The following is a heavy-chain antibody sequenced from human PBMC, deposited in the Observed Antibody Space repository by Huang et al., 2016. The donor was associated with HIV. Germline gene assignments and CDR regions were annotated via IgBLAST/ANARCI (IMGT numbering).Heavy chain of an antibody. D-gene: IGHD6-13*01. V-gene: IGHV7-4-1*02. J-gene: IGHJ4*02. CDR2: ITTNPGNP. CDR3: ARGLYSSSWAPFDY. Sequence: QVQLVQSGSELKKPGASVKVSCKASGYTLTSYAMNWVRQAPGQGLEWMGWITTNPGNPTYAKGFTGRFVFSLDTSVSTAYLQISSLKAEDTAVYYCARGLYSSSWAPFDYWGQGTLVTVSS. CDR1: GYTLTSYA.